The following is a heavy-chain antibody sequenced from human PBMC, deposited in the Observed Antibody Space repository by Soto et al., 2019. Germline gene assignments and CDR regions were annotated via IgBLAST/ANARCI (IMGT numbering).Heavy chain of an antibody. V-gene: IGHV1-8*02. CDR3: VRGLDIVATAPEVVNYYYYMDV. J-gene: IGHJ6*03. CDR1: GGSFSSYA. D-gene: IGHD5-12*01. Sequence: ASVKVSCKASGGSFSSYAISWVRQAPGQGLEWMGWINPNSGNTSYAQKFQGRVTMTRNTSISTAYMELSSLRSEDTAVYYCVRGLDIVATAPEVVNYYYYMDVWGKGTTVTVSS. CDR2: INPNSGNT.